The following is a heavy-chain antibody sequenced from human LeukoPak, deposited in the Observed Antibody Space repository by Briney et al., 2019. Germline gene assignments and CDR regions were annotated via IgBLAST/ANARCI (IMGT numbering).Heavy chain of an antibody. Sequence: ASVKVSCKASGYTFTSYYMHWVRQAPGQGLEWMGLINPTGGSTGYAQKFQGRVTMTRDMSTSTDYMELSSLRSEDTAVYYCARDNSVGDTAWWFDPWGQGTLVTVSS. D-gene: IGHD1-26*01. J-gene: IGHJ5*02. CDR2: INPTGGST. CDR1: GYTFTSYY. V-gene: IGHV1-46*01. CDR3: ARDNSVGDTAWWFDP.